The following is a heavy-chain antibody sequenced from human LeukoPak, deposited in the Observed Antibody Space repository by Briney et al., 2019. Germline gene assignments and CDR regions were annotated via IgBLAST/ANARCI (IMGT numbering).Heavy chain of an antibody. Sequence: QPGGSLRLSCAASGFTVSSNYMSWVRQAPGKGLERVANIKQDGSEKYYVDSVKGRFTISRDNAKNSLYLQMNSLRAEDTAVYYCARDRLGYCSSTSCYDAFDIWGQGTMVTVSS. J-gene: IGHJ3*02. D-gene: IGHD2-2*01. V-gene: IGHV3-7*01. CDR3: ARDRLGYCSSTSCYDAFDI. CDR1: GFTVSSNY. CDR2: IKQDGSEK.